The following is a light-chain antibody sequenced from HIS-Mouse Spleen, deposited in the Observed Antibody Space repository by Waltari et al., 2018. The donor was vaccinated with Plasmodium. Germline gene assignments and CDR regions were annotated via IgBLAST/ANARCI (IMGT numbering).Light chain of an antibody. V-gene: IGLV2-23*01. CDR2: EGS. CDR1: SSDVGSYNL. Sequence: QSALTQPASVSGSPGQSITISCTGTSSDVGSYNLVSWYQQHPGKAPKLMIYEGSKRPSGVSNRFSGSKSGNTDSLTISGLQAEDEADYYCCSYAGSSTDVFGTGTKVTVL. J-gene: IGLJ1*01. CDR3: CSYAGSSTDV.